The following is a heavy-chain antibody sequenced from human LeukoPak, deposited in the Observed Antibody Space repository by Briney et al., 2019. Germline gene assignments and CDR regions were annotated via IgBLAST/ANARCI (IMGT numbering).Heavy chain of an antibody. CDR3: ARSFYNSGGVFDV. CDR2: IYDSGST. Sequence: SETLSLTCTVSGGSISSGGYYWTWIPQHLGKGLEWIGYIYDSGSTYYNPSLESRVTISGDTSKNQFSLKLTSVTAADTAVYYCARSFYNSGGVFDVWGQGTMVTVSS. CDR1: GGSISSGGYY. J-gene: IGHJ3*01. V-gene: IGHV4-31*03. D-gene: IGHD3-10*01.